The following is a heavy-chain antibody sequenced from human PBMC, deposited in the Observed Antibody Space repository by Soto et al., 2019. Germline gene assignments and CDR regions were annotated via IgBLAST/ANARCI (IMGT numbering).Heavy chain of an antibody. Sequence: QVPLVESGGGVVQPGRSLRLSCAASGFIFNGYGLHWVRQAPGKGLEWVAMISYDGSNKYYADSVKGRFTISRDNSKNTMYLQMNSLRPEDTAVYYCAREGNGYKYYFDYWGQGPLVTVSS. D-gene: IGHD5-12*01. CDR1: GFIFNGYG. CDR3: AREGNGYKYYFDY. J-gene: IGHJ4*02. CDR2: ISYDGSNK. V-gene: IGHV3-30*04.